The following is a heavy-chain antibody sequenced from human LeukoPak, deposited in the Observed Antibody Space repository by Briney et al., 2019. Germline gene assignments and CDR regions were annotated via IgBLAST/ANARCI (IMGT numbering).Heavy chain of an antibody. CDR1: GFTFDDCA. CDR3: AKDLSSSGWYVDY. Sequence: GGSLRLSCAASGFTFDDCAMHWVRQAPGKGLEWVSGISWNSGSIGYADSVKGRFTISRDNAKNSLYLQMNSLRAEDTALYYCAKDLSSSGWYVDYWGQGTLVTVSS. J-gene: IGHJ4*02. D-gene: IGHD6-19*01. CDR2: ISWNSGSI. V-gene: IGHV3-9*01.